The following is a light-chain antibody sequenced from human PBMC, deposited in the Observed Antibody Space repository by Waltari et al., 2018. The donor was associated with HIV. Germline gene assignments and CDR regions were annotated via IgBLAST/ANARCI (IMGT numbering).Light chain of an antibody. J-gene: IGKJ5*01. V-gene: IGKV1-5*03. CDR3: QQYHTDPS. CDR2: RAS. Sequence: DIHMTQSPSTLSAFVGDRVFITCRASQPISNWLAWYQQKPGTAPKLLIHRASILESGVSSRFSGSGSGTEFTLIIDTLQVDDFATYYCQQYHTDPSFGQGTRLEFK. CDR1: QPISNW.